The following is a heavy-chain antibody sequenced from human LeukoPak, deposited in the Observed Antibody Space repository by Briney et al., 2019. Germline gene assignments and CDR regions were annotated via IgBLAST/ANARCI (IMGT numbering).Heavy chain of an antibody. CDR3: ARVNPVAGNY. CDR1: GFIFSSSG. D-gene: IGHD6-19*01. V-gene: IGHV3-23*01. CDR2: ISDNGGST. J-gene: IGHJ4*02. Sequence: GGSLRLSCAASGFIFSSSGMSWVRQAPGKGLEWVSTISDNGGSTYYPDSVKGRFTISRDNSKNSLYLQMNSLRAEDTAVYYCARVNPVAGNYWGQGTLVTVSS.